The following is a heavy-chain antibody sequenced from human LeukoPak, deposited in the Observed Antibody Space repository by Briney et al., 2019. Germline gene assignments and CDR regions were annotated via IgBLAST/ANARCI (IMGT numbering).Heavy chain of an antibody. CDR2: INPSGGRT. CDR3: ARTKKTMHRYDSSGYSLAY. V-gene: IGHV1-46*01. CDR1: GYTFTSYY. J-gene: IGHJ4*02. Sequence: ASVKVSCKASGYTFTSYYMHWVRQAPGQGLEWMGIINPSGGRTSYAQKFQGRVTMTRDMSTSTVYMELSSLRSEDTAVYYCARTKKTMHRYDSSGYSLAYWGQGTLVTVSS. D-gene: IGHD3-22*01.